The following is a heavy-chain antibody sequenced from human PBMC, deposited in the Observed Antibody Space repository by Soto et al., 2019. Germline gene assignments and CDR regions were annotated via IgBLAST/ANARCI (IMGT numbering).Heavy chain of an antibody. D-gene: IGHD6-6*01. CDR2: IDWDDDK. Sequence: AAGPTLVNPTQTLTLTCTFSGSSLSTSGMCVSWIRQPPGKALEWLALIDWDDDKYYSTSLKTRLTISKDTSKNQEVLTMTNMDPVDTATYYCARIRGVWSSSSASDYCYEDMDVWGQGTTVTVSS. CDR3: ARIRGVWSSSSASDYCYEDMDV. J-gene: IGHJ6*02. CDR1: GSSLSTSGMC. V-gene: IGHV2-70*01.